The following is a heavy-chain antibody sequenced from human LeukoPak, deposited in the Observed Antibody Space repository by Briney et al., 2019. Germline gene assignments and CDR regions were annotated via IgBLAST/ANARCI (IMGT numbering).Heavy chain of an antibody. CDR2: IYYSGST. CDR1: GGPISSYY. Sequence: AETLTLTCTVSGGPISSYYWSWIRQPPGKGLEWIGYIYYSGSTNFNPSLERRITILVGTSKNHSLFKHSHVATAEPAGYYRARLQLYEDAPSVYYYYPGMDVWGQGTTVTVSS. CDR3: ARLQLYEDAPSVYYYYPGMDV. D-gene: IGHD1-1*01. J-gene: IGHJ6*02. V-gene: IGHV4-59*08.